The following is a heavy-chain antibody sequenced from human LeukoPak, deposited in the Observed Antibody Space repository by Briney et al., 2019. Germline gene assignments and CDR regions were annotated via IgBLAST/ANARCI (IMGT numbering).Heavy chain of an antibody. Sequence: GGSLRLSCAASGFTFSSYWMSWVRQAPGKGLEWVANIKQDGSEKYYVDSVKGRFTISRDNAKNSLYLQMNSLRAEDTAVYYCARTYYDILTGVDAFDIWGQGTMVTVSS. CDR1: GFTFSSYW. J-gene: IGHJ3*02. CDR2: IKQDGSEK. V-gene: IGHV3-7*01. D-gene: IGHD3-9*01. CDR3: ARTYYDILTGVDAFDI.